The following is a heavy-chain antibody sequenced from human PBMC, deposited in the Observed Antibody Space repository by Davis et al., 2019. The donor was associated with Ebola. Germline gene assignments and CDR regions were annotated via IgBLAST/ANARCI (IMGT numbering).Heavy chain of an antibody. Sequence: GGSLRLSCPASGFTFSTYSMSWVRQAPGKGLEWVSSISSDSDYIYYADSAKGRFTISRDNAKNSLYLQMNSLRAEDTAVYYCASGVLGTIDYWGQGTLVTVSS. CDR3: ASGVLGTIDY. D-gene: IGHD3-3*01. CDR1: GFTFSTYS. J-gene: IGHJ4*02. CDR2: ISSDSDYI. V-gene: IGHV3-21*01.